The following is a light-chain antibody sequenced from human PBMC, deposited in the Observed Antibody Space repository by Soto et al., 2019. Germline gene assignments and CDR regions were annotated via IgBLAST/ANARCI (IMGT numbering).Light chain of an antibody. CDR1: QSVGRY. Sequence: IVLTQSPATLPWSAGERPTLSCRASQSVGRYLDWYQQRPGQAPSLLIYGASTRATDIPARFSGSGSGTEFTLTISSLPSEDFEVYYCQQYNNWPHTFGQGTKVDIK. V-gene: IGKV3-15*01. J-gene: IGKJ2*01. CDR2: GAS. CDR3: QQYNNWPHT.